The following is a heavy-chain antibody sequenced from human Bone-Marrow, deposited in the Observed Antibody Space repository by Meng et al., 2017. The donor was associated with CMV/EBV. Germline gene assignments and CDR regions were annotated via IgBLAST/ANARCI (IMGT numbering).Heavy chain of an antibody. Sequence: GGSLRLSCAASGFNFGNHWMSWVRQAPERGLEWVAAIRPDGGEQYYADSVQGRFNISRDNTKKSLSLQLNSLRAEDTAVYYCARDPDLDNSGNSWATFEYWGQGARVTGSS. CDR3: ARDPDLDNSGNSWATFEY. CDR2: IRPDGGEQ. D-gene: IGHD3-22*01. J-gene: IGHJ4*02. CDR1: GFNFGNHW. V-gene: IGHV3-7*01.